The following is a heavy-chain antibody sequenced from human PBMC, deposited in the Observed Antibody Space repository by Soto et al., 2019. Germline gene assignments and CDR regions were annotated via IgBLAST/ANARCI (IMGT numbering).Heavy chain of an antibody. CDR3: AAVGGYYGDYPNFDY. V-gene: IGHV4-59*01. CDR1: GRSISPFY. D-gene: IGHD4-17*01. Sequence: PSETLSLTCSVSGRSISPFYWSWIRQPPGKGLEWIGSIYYTGTTKYNPSLRSRVTISVDTSKNHFSLKLTSVTAADTAVYYCAAVGGYYGDYPNFDYWGRGTLVTV. J-gene: IGHJ4*02. CDR2: IYYTGTT.